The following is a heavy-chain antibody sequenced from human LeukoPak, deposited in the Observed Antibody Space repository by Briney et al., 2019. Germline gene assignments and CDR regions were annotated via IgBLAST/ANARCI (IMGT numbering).Heavy chain of an antibody. CDR2: IIPIFGTA. CDR3: AREPEYPYNWLDP. J-gene: IGHJ5*02. Sequence: ASVTVSCTASGGTFSIYAISWVRQAPGQGLEWMGGIIPIFGTANYAQKFQGRVTITADESTSTAYMELSSLRSEDTAVYYCAREPEYPYNWLDPWGQGTLVTVSS. V-gene: IGHV1-69*01. D-gene: IGHD2-2*01. CDR1: GGTFSIYA.